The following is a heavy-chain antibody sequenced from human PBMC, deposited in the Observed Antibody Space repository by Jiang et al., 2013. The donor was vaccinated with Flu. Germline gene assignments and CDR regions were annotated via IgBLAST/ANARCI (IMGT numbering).Heavy chain of an antibody. CDR3: ARDLVPAATNYFDY. CDR1: GFTFSSYS. CDR2: ISSSSSYI. V-gene: IGHV3-21*01. J-gene: IGHJ4*02. Sequence: VQLVESGGGLVKPGGSLRLSCAASGFTFSSYSMNWVRQAPGKGLEWVSSISSSSSYIYYADSVKGRFTISRDNAKNSLYLQMNSLRAEDTAVYYCARDLVPAATNYFDYWGQGTLVTVSS. D-gene: IGHD2-2*01.